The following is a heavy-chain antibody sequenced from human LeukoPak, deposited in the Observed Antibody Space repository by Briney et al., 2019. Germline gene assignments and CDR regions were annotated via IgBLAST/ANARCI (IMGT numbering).Heavy chain of an antibody. CDR1: EFNFNTET. V-gene: IGHV3-21*01. CDR2: IDSSSSSK. J-gene: IGHJ4*02. CDR3: LRGDRRDF. D-gene: IGHD2-21*02. Sequence: GGSLRLSCAASEFNFNTETMNWVRQAPGKGLEWLSSIDSSSSSKFYAHSVRGRFIISRDNARKSLYLQMNSVTAEDTAVYFCLRGDRRDFWGQGTLLVVSS.